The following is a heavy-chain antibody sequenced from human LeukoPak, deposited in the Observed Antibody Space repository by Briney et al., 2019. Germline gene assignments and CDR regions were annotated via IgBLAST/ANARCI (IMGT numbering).Heavy chain of an antibody. CDR3: ASDFGDGYNYYFDY. D-gene: IGHD5-24*01. CDR1: GGSFSGYY. Sequence: SETLSLTCAVYGGSFSGYYWSWIRQPPGKGLEWIGEINRSGSTNYNPSLKSRVTISVDTSKNQFSLKLSSVTAADTAVYYCASDFGDGYNYYFDYWGQGTLVTVSS. CDR2: INRSGST. V-gene: IGHV4-34*01. J-gene: IGHJ4*02.